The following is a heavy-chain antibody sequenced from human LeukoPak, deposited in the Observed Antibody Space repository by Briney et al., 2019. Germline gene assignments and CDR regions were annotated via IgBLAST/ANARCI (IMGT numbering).Heavy chain of an antibody. V-gene: IGHV3-30*04. CDR3: ASDTAMVRQ. CDR1: GITFSSYA. J-gene: IGHJ4*02. CDR2: ISYDGSNK. Sequence: TGGSLRLSCAASGITFSSYAMHWVRQAPGKGLEWVAVISYDGSNKYYADSVKGRFTISRDNSKNTLYLQMNSLRAEDTAVYYCASDTAMVRQWGQGTLVTVSS. D-gene: IGHD5-18*01.